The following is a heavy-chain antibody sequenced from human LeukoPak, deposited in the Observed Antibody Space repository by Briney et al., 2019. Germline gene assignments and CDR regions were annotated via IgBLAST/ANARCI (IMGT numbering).Heavy chain of an antibody. V-gene: IGHV3-53*01. CDR3: ARANGYYYYGMDV. CDR2: IYSGGST. Sequence: GGSLRLSCAASGFTVSSNYMSWVRQAPGKGLEWVSVIYSGGSTYYADSVKGRFTISRDNSKNTLYLQMNSLRAEDTAVYYCARANGYYYYGMDVWGQGTTVTVSS. J-gene: IGHJ6*02. CDR1: GFTVSSNY. D-gene: IGHD2-8*01.